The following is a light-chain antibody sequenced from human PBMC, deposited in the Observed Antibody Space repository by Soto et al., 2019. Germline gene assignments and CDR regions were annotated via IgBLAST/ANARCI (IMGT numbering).Light chain of an antibody. Sequence: EVVMTQSPDTLSVSPGERVTLSCRASQSVTSSLAWYQQRLGQAPRLLIYGASTRATGVPARFSGSGSGTVFTLTISSLQSEDFAVYYCQQYSTWPRTFGQGTKVDIK. CDR1: QSVTSS. CDR3: QQYSTWPRT. CDR2: GAS. V-gene: IGKV3-15*01. J-gene: IGKJ1*01.